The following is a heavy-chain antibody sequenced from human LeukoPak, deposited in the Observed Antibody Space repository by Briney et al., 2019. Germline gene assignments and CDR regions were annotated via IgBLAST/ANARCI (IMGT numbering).Heavy chain of an antibody. D-gene: IGHD3-10*01. CDR1: GGSISSSSYY. V-gene: IGHV4-39*07. Sequence: PSETLSLTCTVSGGSISSSSYYWGWIRQPPGKGLEWIGSIYYSGSTYYNPSLKSRVTISVDRSKNQFSLKLSSVTAADTAVYYCARGDGSGNYYYGMDVWGQGTTVTVSS. CDR2: IYYSGST. J-gene: IGHJ6*02. CDR3: ARGDGSGNYYYGMDV.